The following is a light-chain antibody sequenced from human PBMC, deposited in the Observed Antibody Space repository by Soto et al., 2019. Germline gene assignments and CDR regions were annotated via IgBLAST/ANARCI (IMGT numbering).Light chain of an antibody. Sequence: DIQMTQSPSTLSASVGDRVTITCRASQSINNWLAWYQQKPGKAPNLLIYDASSLESGVSSRFSGSGSGTEYTLTISSLHPDDSATYYCQQYNSFSLTFGGGTRVEIK. V-gene: IGKV1-5*01. CDR1: QSINNW. J-gene: IGKJ4*01. CDR3: QQYNSFSLT. CDR2: DAS.